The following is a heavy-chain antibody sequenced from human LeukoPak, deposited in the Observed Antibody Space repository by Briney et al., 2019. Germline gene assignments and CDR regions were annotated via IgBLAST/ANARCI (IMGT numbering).Heavy chain of an antibody. D-gene: IGHD6-13*01. CDR3: TTEVSAAGPLVGY. CDR2: IKSKTDGGTT. CDR1: GFTFGDYA. V-gene: IGHV3-15*01. J-gene: IGHJ4*02. Sequence: PGGSLRLSCTASGFTFGDYAMSWFRQAPGKGLEWVGRIKSKTDGGTTDYAAPVKGRFTISRDDSKNTLYLQMNSLKTEDTAVYYCTTEVSAAGPLVGYWGQGTLVTVSS.